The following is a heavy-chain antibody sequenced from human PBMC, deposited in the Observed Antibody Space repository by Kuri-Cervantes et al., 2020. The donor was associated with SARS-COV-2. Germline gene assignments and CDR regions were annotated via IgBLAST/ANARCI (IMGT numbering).Heavy chain of an antibody. J-gene: IGHJ4*02. Sequence: ASVKVSCKASGYTFTSYGISWVRQAPGQGLEWMGWISAYNGNTNYAQKLQGRVTITTETSTSTAYMELRSLRSDDAAVYYCARAITRWVVPAATVDYWGQGTLVTVSS. CDR3: ARAITRWVVPAATVDY. V-gene: IGHV1-18*01. CDR1: GYTFTSYG. CDR2: ISAYNGNT. D-gene: IGHD2-2*01.